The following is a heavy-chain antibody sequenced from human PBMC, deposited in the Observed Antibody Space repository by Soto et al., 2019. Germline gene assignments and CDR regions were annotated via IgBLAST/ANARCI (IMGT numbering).Heavy chain of an antibody. J-gene: IGHJ4*02. Sequence: PGGSLRLSCAASGFTFSTYGMHWVRQAPGKGLEWVAVISHDGSNKYFADSVKGRFTISRDNSQNTLYLQMNSLRAEDTAVYYCARDKRDLRFLEWSYYFAYWGQGTLVTVSS. V-gene: IGHV3-30*03. CDR1: GFTFSTYG. CDR3: ARDKRDLRFLEWSYYFAY. CDR2: ISHDGSNK. D-gene: IGHD3-3*01.